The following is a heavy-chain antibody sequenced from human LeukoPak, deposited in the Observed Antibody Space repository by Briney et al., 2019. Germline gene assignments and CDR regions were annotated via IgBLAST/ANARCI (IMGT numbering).Heavy chain of an antibody. CDR2: INWNGGST. Sequence: PGGSLRLSCAASGFTFDDYGMSWVGQAPGKGLEWVSGINWNGGSTGYADSVKGRFTISRDNAKNSLYLQMNSLRAEDTALYYCARGYYAMYYFDYWGQGTLVTVSS. J-gene: IGHJ4*02. CDR1: GFTFDDYG. D-gene: IGHD3-10*01. CDR3: ARGYYAMYYFDY. V-gene: IGHV3-20*04.